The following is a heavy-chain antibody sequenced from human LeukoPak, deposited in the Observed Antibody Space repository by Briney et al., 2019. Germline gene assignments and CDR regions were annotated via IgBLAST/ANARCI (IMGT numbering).Heavy chain of an antibody. V-gene: IGHV3-11*04. CDR3: ARGSGYYYYYYMDV. J-gene: IGHJ6*03. CDR2: ISSSGSTI. Sequence: GGSLRLSCAASGFTFSDYYMSWIRQAPGKGLKWVSYISSSGSTIYYADSVKGRFTISRDNAKNSLYLQMNSLRAEDTAVYYCARGSGYYYYYYMDVWGKGTTVTVSS. CDR1: GFTFSDYY.